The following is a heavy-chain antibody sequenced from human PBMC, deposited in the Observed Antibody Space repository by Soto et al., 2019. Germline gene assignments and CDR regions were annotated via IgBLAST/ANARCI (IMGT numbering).Heavy chain of an antibody. CDR1: GGTFSSYA. J-gene: IGHJ6*02. CDR2: IIPIFGTA. V-gene: IGHV1-69*06. D-gene: IGHD6-13*01. CDR3: ARDKGVDSSSWYGPRRYYYYGMDV. Sequence: QVQLVQSGAEVKKPGSSVKVSCKASGGTFSSYAISWVRQAPGQGLEWMGGIIPIFGTANYAQKFQGRVTITVDKSTSTAYMELSSLRSEDTAVYYCARDKGVDSSSWYGPRRYYYYGMDVWGQGTTVTVSS.